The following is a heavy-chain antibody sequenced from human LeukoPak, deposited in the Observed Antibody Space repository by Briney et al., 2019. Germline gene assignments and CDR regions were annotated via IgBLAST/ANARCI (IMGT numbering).Heavy chain of an antibody. CDR3: ARGYYGGLAWCDY. J-gene: IGHJ4*02. CDR2: INPSGGGT. CDR1: GYTFTSYY. Sequence: GASVKVSCKASGYTFTSYYVHWVGQAPGQGLEWMGVINPSGGGTSYAQKFQGRVTMTRDTSTATVYMNLSSLRSEDTAVYYCARGYYGGLAWCDYWGQGTLVTVSS. D-gene: IGHD4-23*01. V-gene: IGHV1-46*01.